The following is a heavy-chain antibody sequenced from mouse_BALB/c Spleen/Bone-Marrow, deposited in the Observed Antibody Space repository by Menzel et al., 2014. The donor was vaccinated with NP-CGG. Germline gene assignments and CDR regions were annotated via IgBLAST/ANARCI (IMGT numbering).Heavy chain of an antibody. D-gene: IGHD2-14*01. V-gene: IGHV1S29*02. CDR2: IYPYNGGT. CDR1: GYTFTDYN. CDR3: ARFRYDWYFDV. J-gene: IGHJ1*01. Sequence: EVQLQQSGPELVKPGASVKISCKASGYTFTDYNMHWVKQSHGKSLEWIGYIYPYNGGTGYNQKFKSKAILTVDNSSSTAYMELRSLTSEDSAVYYCARFRYDWYFDVWGAGTTVTVSS.